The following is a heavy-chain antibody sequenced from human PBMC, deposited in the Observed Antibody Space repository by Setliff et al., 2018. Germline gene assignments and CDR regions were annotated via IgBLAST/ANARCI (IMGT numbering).Heavy chain of an antibody. J-gene: IGHJ4*01. CDR3: ARDWIQPYFALSFDS. Sequence: GGSLRLSCAASGFTFSGFWMNWVRQAPGKGLEWVANINEDGTEINYVDSVKGRFTISRDNVKNSLFLQMNSLRVEDTAVYYCARDWIQPYFALSFDSWGQLPWSPSPQ. CDR1: GFTFSGFW. CDR2: INEDGTEI. D-gene: IGHD5-18*01. V-gene: IGHV3-7*03.